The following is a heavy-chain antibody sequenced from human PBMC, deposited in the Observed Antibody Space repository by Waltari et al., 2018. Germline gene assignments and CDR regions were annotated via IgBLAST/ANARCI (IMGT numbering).Heavy chain of an antibody. V-gene: IGHV3-66*02. D-gene: IGHD6-13*01. Sequence: EVRLVESGGGLVQPGGSLRLSCAASGFSVSGTYMSWVRQAPGKGLEWVSGFYSGDSIHYADSVKGRFTVDRDNAKNTVDLQMNSLKPEDAGIYYCARENISWYGLFYGMDVWGQGTTVTVSS. J-gene: IGHJ6*02. CDR1: GFSVSGTY. CDR3: ARENISWYGLFYGMDV. CDR2: FYSGDSI.